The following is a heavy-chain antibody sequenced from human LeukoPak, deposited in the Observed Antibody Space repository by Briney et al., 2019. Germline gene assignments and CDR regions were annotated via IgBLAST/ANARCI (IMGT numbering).Heavy chain of an antibody. CDR2: ISSSSSYI. D-gene: IGHD2-2*01. CDR1: GFTFSSYS. CDR3: ARARYCSSTNCYEHDY. V-gene: IGHV3-21*01. Sequence: GGSLRLSCAASGFTFSSYSMNWVRQAPGKGLEWVSSISSSSSYIYYADSVKGRFTISRDNAKNSLYLQMNSLRAEDTAVYYCARARYCSSTNCYEHDYWGQGTQVTVSS. J-gene: IGHJ4*02.